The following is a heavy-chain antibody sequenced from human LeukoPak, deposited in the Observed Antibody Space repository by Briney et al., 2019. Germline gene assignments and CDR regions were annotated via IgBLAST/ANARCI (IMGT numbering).Heavy chain of an antibody. V-gene: IGHV1-69*04. Sequence: ASVKVSCKASGGTFSSYAISWVRQAPGQGLEWMGRIIPILGIANYAQKFQGRVTITADKSTSTAYMELSSLRSEDTAVYYCARDYPHSSGAHQDAFDIWGRGTMVTVSS. D-gene: IGHD3-22*01. J-gene: IGHJ3*02. CDR1: GGTFSSYA. CDR2: IIPILGIA. CDR3: ARDYPHSSGAHQDAFDI.